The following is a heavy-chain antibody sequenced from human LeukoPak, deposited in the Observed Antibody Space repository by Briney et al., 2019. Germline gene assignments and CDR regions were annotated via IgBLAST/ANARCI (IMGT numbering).Heavy chain of an antibody. D-gene: IGHD6-19*01. CDR2: INHSGST. CDR3: ARAAVAGPSDY. V-gene: IGHV4-34*01. Sequence: SETLSLTCAVYGGSFSGYYWSWIRQPPGKGLEWIGEINHSGSTNYNPSLKSRVTISVDTSKNQFSLKLSSVTAADTAVYYCARAAVAGPSDYWGQGTLVTVSS. CDR1: GGSFSGYY. J-gene: IGHJ4*02.